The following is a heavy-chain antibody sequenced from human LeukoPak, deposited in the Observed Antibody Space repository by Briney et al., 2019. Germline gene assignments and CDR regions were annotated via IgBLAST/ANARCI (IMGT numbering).Heavy chain of an antibody. J-gene: IGHJ5*02. CDR1: GFRVSDYY. Sequence: PGGSLRLSGAFSGFRVSDYYMSWYRQAPGKGLEWVGLIRDRGEAFYADFARGRFAISRDESENTLYLQMNSLRVEDTAVYFCARDRAANQDWVEFDPWRQGTPVIVPS. V-gene: IGHV3-66*03. CDR3: ARDRAANQDWVEFDP. CDR2: IRDRGEA. D-gene: IGHD3/OR15-3a*01.